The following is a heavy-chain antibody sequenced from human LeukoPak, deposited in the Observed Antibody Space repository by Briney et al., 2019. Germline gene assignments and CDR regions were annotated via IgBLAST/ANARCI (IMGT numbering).Heavy chain of an antibody. V-gene: IGHV2-5*02. CDR2: IYWDDDK. CDR3: ASRKSVAFDY. CDR1: GGSLTNYYWR. J-gene: IGHJ4*02. Sequence: TLSLTCTVSGGSLTNYYWRWIRQPPGKALEWLALIYWDDDKRYSPSLKSRLTITKDTSKKQVVLTMTNMDPVDTATYYCASRKSVAFDYWGQGTLVTVSS.